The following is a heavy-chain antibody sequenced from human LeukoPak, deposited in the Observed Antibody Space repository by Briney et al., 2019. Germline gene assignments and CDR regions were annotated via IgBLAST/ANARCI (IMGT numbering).Heavy chain of an antibody. CDR3: ARRPLYYYDSSGYRLFGNWFDP. D-gene: IGHD3-22*01. CDR2: MNPNSGNT. V-gene: IGHV1-8*02. J-gene: IGHJ5*02. Sequence: ASVKVSCKXSGGTFSSYTINWVRQATGQGLEWMGWMNPNSGNTGYSQKFQGRVTMTRNTSISTAYMELSSLRSEDTAVYYCARRPLYYYDSSGYRLFGNWFDPWGQGTLVTVSS. CDR1: GGTFSSYT.